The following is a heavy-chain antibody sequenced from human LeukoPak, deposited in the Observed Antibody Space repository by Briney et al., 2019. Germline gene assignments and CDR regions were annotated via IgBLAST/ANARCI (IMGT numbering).Heavy chain of an antibody. V-gene: IGHV3-48*03. J-gene: IGHJ4*02. D-gene: IGHD2-15*01. Sequence: GGSLRLSCAASGFTFSSCEMNWVRQAPGKGLEWVSYISSSGSAIYYADSVKGRFAISRDNAKNTLYLQMNSLRAEDTAVYYCARDQLYCSGGICYFDYWGRGTLVTVSS. CDR3: ARDQLYCSGGICYFDY. CDR2: ISSSGSAI. CDR1: GFTFSSCE.